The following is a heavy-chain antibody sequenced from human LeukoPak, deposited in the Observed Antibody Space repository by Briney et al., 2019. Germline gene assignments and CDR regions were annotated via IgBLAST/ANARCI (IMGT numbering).Heavy chain of an antibody. J-gene: IGHJ4*02. CDR2: IRSKTYGGTT. Sequence: GGSLRLSCTASGFTFGDYAMNWVRQAPGEGLEWVGFIRSKTYGGTTEYAASVKGRFTISRDDSKSIAFLQMNSLKTEDTAVYYCASGDTDMVSSHYWGQGTLVSVSS. V-gene: IGHV3-49*04. CDR1: GFTFGDYA. CDR3: ASGDTDMVSSHY. D-gene: IGHD5-18*01.